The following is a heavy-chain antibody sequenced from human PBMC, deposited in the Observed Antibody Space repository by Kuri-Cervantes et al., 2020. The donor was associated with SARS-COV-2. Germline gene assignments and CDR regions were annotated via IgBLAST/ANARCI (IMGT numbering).Heavy chain of an antibody. CDR1: GFTFSSYS. CDR3: ARAFMVRGVNGPGY. J-gene: IGHJ4*02. D-gene: IGHD3-10*01. V-gene: IGHV3-48*01. Sequence: GESLKISCAASGFTFSSYSMNWVRQAPGKGLEWVSYISSSSSIIYYADSVKGRFTISRDNAKNSLYLQMNSLRAEDTAVYYCARAFMVRGVNGPGYWGQGTLVTVSS. CDR2: ISSSSSII.